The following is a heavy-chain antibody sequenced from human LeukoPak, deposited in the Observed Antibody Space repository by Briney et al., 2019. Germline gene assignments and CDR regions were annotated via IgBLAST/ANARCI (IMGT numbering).Heavy chain of an antibody. V-gene: IGHV1-18*01. D-gene: IGHD1-14*01. CDR1: GYTFSSYG. CDR3: AREAGLEVLSATPFDS. J-gene: IGHJ4*02. Sequence: ASVKVSCKASGYTFSSYGISWVRQAPGQGPEWMGWITAYNGNTKYAQTFQGRVTMTTDTSTNTAYMELRSLRSDDTAVYYCAREAGLEVLSATPFDSWGQGTLVIVSS. CDR2: ITAYNGNT.